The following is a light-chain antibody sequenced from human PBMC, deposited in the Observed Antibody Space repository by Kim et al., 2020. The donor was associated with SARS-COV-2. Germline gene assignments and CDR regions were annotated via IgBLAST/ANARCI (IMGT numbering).Light chain of an antibody. CDR1: QSVSSY. V-gene: IGKV3-11*01. Sequence: EIVLTQSPATLSLSPGERATLSCRASQSVSSYLAWYQQKPGQAPRVVIYDASNRATGIPVRFSGSGSGTDFTLTIISLEPEDFAVYYCLQRSNMPWTFGQGTKVDIK. CDR2: DAS. CDR3: LQRSNMPWT. J-gene: IGKJ1*01.